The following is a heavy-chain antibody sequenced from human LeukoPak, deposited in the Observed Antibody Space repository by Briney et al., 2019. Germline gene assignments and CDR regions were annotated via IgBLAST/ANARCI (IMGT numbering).Heavy chain of an antibody. Sequence: PSETLSLTCTVSGGSISSSSYYWGWIRQPPGKGLEWIGSIYYSGSTHYNPSLKSRVTISVDTSKNQFSLKLSSVTAADTAVYYCARRRDYGDYVDWGQGTLVTVSS. CDR1: GGSISSSSYY. CDR3: ARRRDYGDYVD. J-gene: IGHJ4*02. CDR2: IYYSGST. D-gene: IGHD4-17*01. V-gene: IGHV4-39*01.